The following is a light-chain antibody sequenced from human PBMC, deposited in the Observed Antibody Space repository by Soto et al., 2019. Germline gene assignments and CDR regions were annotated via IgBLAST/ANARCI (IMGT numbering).Light chain of an antibody. Sequence: ILMTQSPATLSLSPEERATLSCRASQDISINLAWYQQKPGQAPRLLFYGASKRDTGIPASFSGSASGTDFTLTISGLQSDDSAVYYCQQYDRWPWTFGQGTKLEIK. V-gene: IGKV3-15*01. CDR1: QDISIN. CDR2: GAS. CDR3: QQYDRWPWT. J-gene: IGKJ1*01.